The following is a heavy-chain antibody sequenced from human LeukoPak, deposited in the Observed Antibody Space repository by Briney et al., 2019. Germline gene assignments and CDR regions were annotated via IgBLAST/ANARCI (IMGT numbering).Heavy chain of an antibody. D-gene: IGHD3-10*01. CDR1: GFTFSSYA. CDR3: ARDSTYYYDSGSSGPHYFDF. J-gene: IGHJ4*02. V-gene: IGHV3-30*01. CDR2: ISYHGDIT. Sequence: PGGSLRLSCAASGFTFSSYAMHWVRQAPGKGLEWVALISYHGDITYYADSVKGRFTLSRDNSKTTLFLQLNSLRAEATAVYYCARDSTYYYDSGSSGPHYFDFWGQGTLVTVSS.